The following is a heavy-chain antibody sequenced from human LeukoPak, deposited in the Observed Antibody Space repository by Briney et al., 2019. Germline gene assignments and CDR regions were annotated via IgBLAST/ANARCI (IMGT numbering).Heavy chain of an antibody. J-gene: IGHJ5*02. CDR3: ARGGSGPLLDP. CDR1: GGTFSSYA. CDR2: IIPILGTA. V-gene: IGHV1-69*13. Sequence: GASVKVSCKASGGTFSSYAISWVRQAPGQGLEWMGGIIPILGTANYAQKFQGRVTITADESTSTAYMELSSLRSEDTAVYYCARGGSGPLLDPWGQRTLVTVSS. D-gene: IGHD2-15*01.